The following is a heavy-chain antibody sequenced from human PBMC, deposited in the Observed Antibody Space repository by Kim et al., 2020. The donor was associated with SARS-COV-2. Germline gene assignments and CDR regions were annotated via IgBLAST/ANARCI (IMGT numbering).Heavy chain of an antibody. CDR3: SKYIAAAGSPFFDY. CDR1: GYSYDDFA. J-gene: IGHJ4*02. D-gene: IGHD6-13*01. V-gene: IGHV3-9*01. CDR2: ISWTRGSI. Sequence: GGSLRLSCAASGYSYDDFAMHWVRQAPGQGLEWVSGISWTRGSIDHADSVKGRYTISRENAKNSMFLQMNRLRAEDTASYSCSKYIAAAGSPFFDYWGQG.